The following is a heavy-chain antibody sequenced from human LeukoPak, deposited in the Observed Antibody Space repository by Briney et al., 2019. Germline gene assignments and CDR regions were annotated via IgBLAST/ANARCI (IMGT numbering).Heavy chain of an antibody. CDR2: INPDSGFT. Sequence: ASVKVSCKASGYKFTDDYMHWVRQAPGQGLELMGWINPDSGFTNYAQKFKGRVTMTRDMSISTAYLEVRSLTYDDTAVYYCAPTAAAYTGWWQVGGQRTLPTVSS. CDR3: APTAAAYTGWWQV. V-gene: IGHV1-2*02. CDR1: GYKFTDDY. D-gene: IGHD3-16*01. J-gene: IGHJ4*02.